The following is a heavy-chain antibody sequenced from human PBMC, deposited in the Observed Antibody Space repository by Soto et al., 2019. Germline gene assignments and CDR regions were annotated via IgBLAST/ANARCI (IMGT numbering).Heavy chain of an antibody. Sequence: GGSLRLSCAASGFTFSSYAMRWFRQAPGRGLEWVSAISGSGGSTYYADSVKGRFTISRDNSKNTLYLQMNSLRAEDTAVYYCAKATDYDTNDYWGQGTLVTVSS. V-gene: IGHV3-23*01. CDR3: AKATDYDTNDY. D-gene: IGHD3-16*01. CDR2: ISGSGGST. J-gene: IGHJ4*02. CDR1: GFTFSSYA.